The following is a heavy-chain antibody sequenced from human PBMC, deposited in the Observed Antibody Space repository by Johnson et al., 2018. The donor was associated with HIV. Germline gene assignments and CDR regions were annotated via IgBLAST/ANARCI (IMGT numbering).Heavy chain of an antibody. V-gene: IGHV3-23*04. Sequence: VQLVESGGGLVQPGGSLRLSCAASGFTFSSYAMSWVRQAPGKGLEWVSAIRGSGGSTYYADAVKGRVTISRDNATNPLYLQMTSLRAEATAVYYCAKAEYYYDSSGYFYRESNDAFDIWGQGTMVPVSS. D-gene: IGHD3-22*01. CDR1: GFTFSSYA. CDR3: AKAEYYYDSSGYFYRESNDAFDI. CDR2: IRGSGGST. J-gene: IGHJ3*02.